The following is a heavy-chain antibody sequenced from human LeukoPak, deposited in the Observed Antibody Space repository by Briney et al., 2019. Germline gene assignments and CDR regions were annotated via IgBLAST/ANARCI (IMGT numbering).Heavy chain of an antibody. J-gene: IGHJ3*02. CDR1: GGSFCGYY. D-gene: IGHD3-3*01. V-gene: IGHV4-34*01. CDR3: ARPELRFLEWYHAFDI. CDR2: INHSGST. Sequence: SETLSLTCAVYGGSFCGYYWSWIRQPPGKGLEWIGEINHSGSTNYNPSLKSRVTISVDTSKNQFSLKLSSVTAADTAVYYCARPELRFLEWYHAFDIWGQGTMVTVSS.